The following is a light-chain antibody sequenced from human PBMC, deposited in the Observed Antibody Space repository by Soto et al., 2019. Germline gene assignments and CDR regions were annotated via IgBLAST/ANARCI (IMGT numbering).Light chain of an antibody. Sequence: QSVLPQPASVSGSPRQSITISCTGTNSDVGSYNLVSWFQQHPGKAPKLVIYEVTKRPSGVSDRFSGSKSGNTASLTISGLQAEDEADYYCFSYAGDSVYVFGTGTKVTVL. CDR3: FSYAGDSVYV. CDR1: NSDVGSYNL. V-gene: IGLV2-23*02. J-gene: IGLJ1*01. CDR2: EVT.